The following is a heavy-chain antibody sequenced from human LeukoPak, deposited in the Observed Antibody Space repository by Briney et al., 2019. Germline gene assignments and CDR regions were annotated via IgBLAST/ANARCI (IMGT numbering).Heavy chain of an antibody. CDR3: AIRSLRSGWDSFDY. V-gene: IGHV4-59*03. CDR2: VYYSGTT. J-gene: IGHJ4*02. Sequence: KASETLSLTCTVSGGSISSFYWSWIRQPPGKGLEWIGCVYYSGTTNYNPSLKSRVTISGDTSKNQLSLKLSSVTAADTAVYYCAIRSLRSGWDSFDYWGQGALVTVSS. CDR1: GGSISSFY. D-gene: IGHD3-16*02.